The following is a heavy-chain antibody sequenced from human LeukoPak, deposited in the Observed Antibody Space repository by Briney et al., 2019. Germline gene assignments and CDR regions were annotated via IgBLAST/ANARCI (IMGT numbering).Heavy chain of an antibody. Sequence: ASVKVSCKASGYTFTSYDINWVRQATGQGLEWMGWMNPNSGNTGYAQKFQGRVTMTRNTSISTAYMELSSLRSEDTAVYYCAREHPSSGPEDTNTIFDYWGQGTLVTVSS. CDR2: MNPNSGNT. J-gene: IGHJ4*02. CDR1: GYTFTSYD. D-gene: IGHD6-19*01. V-gene: IGHV1-8*01. CDR3: AREHPSSGPEDTNTIFDY.